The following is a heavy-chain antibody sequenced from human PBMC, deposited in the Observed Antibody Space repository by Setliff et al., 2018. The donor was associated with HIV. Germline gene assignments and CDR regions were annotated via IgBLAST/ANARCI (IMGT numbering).Heavy chain of an antibody. CDR2: IYHSGST. J-gene: IGHJ6*03. Sequence: SETLSLTCTVSGGSISSSSYYWGWIRQPPGKGPEWIGSIYHSGSTQYNPSLKSRVTISVDTPKNQFSLKLGSVTAADTAVYYCARAEQLALGDYYYMDVWGKGTTVTVSS. D-gene: IGHD6-6*01. V-gene: IGHV4-39*07. CDR3: ARAEQLALGDYYYMDV. CDR1: GGSISSSSYY.